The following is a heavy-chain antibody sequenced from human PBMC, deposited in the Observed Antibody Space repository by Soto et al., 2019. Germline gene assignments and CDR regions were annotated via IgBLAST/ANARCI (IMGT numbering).Heavy chain of an antibody. Sequence: GGSLRLSCAASGFTFSSYGMHWVRQAPGKGLEWVAVISYDGSNKYYADSVKGRFTISRDNSKNTLYLQMNSLRAEDTAVYYCAKESYNWNDHPTLLGDHYYYYGMDVWGQGTTVTVSS. V-gene: IGHV3-30*18. CDR1: GFTFSSYG. CDR3: AKESYNWNDHPTLLGDHYYYYGMDV. D-gene: IGHD1-1*01. J-gene: IGHJ6*02. CDR2: ISYDGSNK.